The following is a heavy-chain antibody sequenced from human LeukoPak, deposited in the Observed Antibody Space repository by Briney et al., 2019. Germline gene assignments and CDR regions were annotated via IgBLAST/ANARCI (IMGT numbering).Heavy chain of an antibody. D-gene: IGHD3-16*02. Sequence: TGGSLRLSCAASGFTVSSNYMSWVCQAPGKGLEWVSVSYSGGSSYYADSVKGRFTISRDNSKNTLYLQMNTLRAEDTAVYFCAREEHYRRYFALWGRGTLVTVSS. CDR2: SYSGGSS. V-gene: IGHV3-53*01. CDR3: AREEHYRRYFAL. J-gene: IGHJ2*01. CDR1: GFTVSSNY.